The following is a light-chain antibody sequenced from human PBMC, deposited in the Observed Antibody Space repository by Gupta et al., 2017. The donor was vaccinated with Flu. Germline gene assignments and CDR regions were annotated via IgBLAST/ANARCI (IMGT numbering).Light chain of an antibody. J-gene: IGLJ3*02. CDR1: GSAS. CDR3: QVWETRREHPLV. Sequence: GSASVHWYQLKPGQAPRLVVYDDTDRPSGSPERCSGTNSVDTATLTISRVEAGDEADYFCQVWETRREHPLVFGGGTKLTVL. CDR2: DDT. V-gene: IGLV3-21*02.